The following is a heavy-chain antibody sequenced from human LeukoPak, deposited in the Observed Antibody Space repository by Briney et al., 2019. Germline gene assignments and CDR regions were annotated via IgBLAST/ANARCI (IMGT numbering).Heavy chain of an antibody. CDR3: ARDVDCGGDCLEYFQH. CDR2: IIPILGIA. D-gene: IGHD2-21*02. J-gene: IGHJ1*01. CDR1: GGTFSSYA. Sequence: GASVKVSCKASGGTFSSYAISWVRQAPGQRLEWMGRIIPILGIANYAQKFQGRVTITADKSTSTAYMELSSLRSEDTAVYYCARDVDCGGDCLEYFQHWGQGTLVTVSS. V-gene: IGHV1-69*04.